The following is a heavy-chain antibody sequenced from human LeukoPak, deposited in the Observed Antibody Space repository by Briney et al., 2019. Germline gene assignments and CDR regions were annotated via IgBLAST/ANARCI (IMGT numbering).Heavy chain of an antibody. CDR3: KSGGAAPGSFDY. CDR1: GFTFSSYW. D-gene: IGHD1-1*01. V-gene: IGHV3-7*01. J-gene: IGHJ4*02. CDR2: IKYDGNEE. Sequence: GGSLRLSCAASGFTFSSYWMSWMRQAPGKGLEWVANIKYDGNEEYYVDSVKGRFTISRDNAKNSLYLQLNSLRVEDTAVYYCKSGGAAPGSFDYWGQGTLVIVSP.